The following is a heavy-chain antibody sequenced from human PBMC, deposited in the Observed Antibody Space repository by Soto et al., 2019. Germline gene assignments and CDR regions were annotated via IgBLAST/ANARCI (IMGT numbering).Heavy chain of an antibody. CDR3: AREGGDCSGGSCYYYYMDV. Sequence: EVQLVESGGGLVKPGGSLRLSCAASGFTFSSYSMNWVRQAPGKGLEWVSSISSSSSYIYYADSVKGRFTISRDNAKNSLYLQMNGLRAEDTAVYYCAREGGDCSGGSCYYYYMDVWGKGTTVTVSS. D-gene: IGHD2-15*01. CDR2: ISSSSSYI. CDR1: GFTFSSYS. J-gene: IGHJ6*03. V-gene: IGHV3-21*01.